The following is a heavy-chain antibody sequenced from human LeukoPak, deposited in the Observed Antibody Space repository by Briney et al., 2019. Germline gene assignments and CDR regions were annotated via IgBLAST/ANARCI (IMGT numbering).Heavy chain of an antibody. CDR3: ARDPPAAGTTYYYYGMDV. D-gene: IGHD6-13*01. Sequence: ASVKVSCKASGYTFTSYGISWVRQAPGQGLEWMGWISAYNGNTNYAQKLQGRVTMTTDTPTSTAYMELRSLRSDDTAVYYCARDPPAAGTTYYYYGMDVWGQGTTVTVSS. J-gene: IGHJ6*02. CDR2: ISAYNGNT. V-gene: IGHV1-18*01. CDR1: GYTFTSYG.